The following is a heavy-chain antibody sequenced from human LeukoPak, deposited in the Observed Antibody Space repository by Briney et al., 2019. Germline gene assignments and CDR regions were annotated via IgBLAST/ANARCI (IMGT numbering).Heavy chain of an antibody. V-gene: IGHV3-64D*06. J-gene: IGHJ4*02. Sequence: GGSLRLSCSASGFTFSSYALHWVRQAPGKGLEYVSAISGDGVTTYYAGSVKGRFTISRDNSKNTLYLQMSSLRAEDTAVYYCVKDAVADTDAPFDYWGQGTLVTVSS. CDR2: ISGDGVTT. D-gene: IGHD6-19*01. CDR1: GFTFSSYA. CDR3: VKDAVADTDAPFDY.